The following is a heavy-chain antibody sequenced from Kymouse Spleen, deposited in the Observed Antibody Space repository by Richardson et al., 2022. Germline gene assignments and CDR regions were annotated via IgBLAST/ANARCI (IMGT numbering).Heavy chain of an antibody. CDR2: IYYSGST. CDR3: ARQGQWLVLLLLRYGR. CDR1: GGSISSSSYY. D-gene: IGHD6-19*01. J-gene: IGHJ6*02. V-gene: IGHV4-39*01. Sequence: QLQLQESGPGLVKPSETLSLTCTVSGGSISSSSYYWGWIRQPPGKGLEWIGSIYYSGSTYYNPSLKSRVTISVDTSKNQFSLKLSSVTAADTAVYYCARQGQWLVLLLLRYGRLGPRDHGHRLL.